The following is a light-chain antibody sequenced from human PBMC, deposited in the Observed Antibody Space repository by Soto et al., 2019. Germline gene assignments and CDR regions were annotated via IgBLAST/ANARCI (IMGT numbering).Light chain of an antibody. V-gene: IGLV2-14*01. CDR1: SSDIGAYNF. CDR2: EVS. CDR3: SSHRGSISFYV. J-gene: IGLJ1*01. Sequence: QSVLTQPASVSVSPGQAITMSCTRTSSDIGAYNFVSWYQQHPGKVPKLIISEVSNRPSGVSNRFSGSKSGNTASPTISGLQAEDEADYYCSSHRGSISFYVFGTGTKVTVL.